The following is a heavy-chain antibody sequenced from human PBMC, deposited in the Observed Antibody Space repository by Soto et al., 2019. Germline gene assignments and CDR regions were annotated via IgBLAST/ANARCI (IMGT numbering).Heavy chain of an antibody. V-gene: IGHV4-39*01. Sequence: PSETLSLTCTVSGGSISSSTSYWSWIRQPPGKGLEYIGGIYYSGRTYYNPSLKSRVAVSVDTSKNQFSLRLRSVTAADTAVYYCARPSSGTYSFDYWGQGTLVTVSS. CDR3: ARPSSGTYSFDY. D-gene: IGHD1-26*01. J-gene: IGHJ4*02. CDR1: GGSISSSTSY. CDR2: IYYSGRT.